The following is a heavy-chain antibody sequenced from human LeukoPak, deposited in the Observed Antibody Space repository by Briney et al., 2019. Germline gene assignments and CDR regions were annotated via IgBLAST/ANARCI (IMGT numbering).Heavy chain of an antibody. D-gene: IGHD3-22*01. Sequence: SETLSLTCTVSGGSISCSSYYWGWIRQPPGKGLEWIGSIYYSGSTYYNPSLKSRVIISVDTSKNQFSLKLSSVTAADTAVYYCASDSSGYYYFDYWGQGTLVTVSS. CDR3: ASDSSGYYYFDY. V-gene: IGHV4-39*01. CDR2: IYYSGST. J-gene: IGHJ4*02. CDR1: GGSISCSSYY.